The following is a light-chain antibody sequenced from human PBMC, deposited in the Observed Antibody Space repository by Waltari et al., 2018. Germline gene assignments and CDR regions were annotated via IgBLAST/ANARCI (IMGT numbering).Light chain of an antibody. CDR2: YDS. J-gene: IGLJ1*01. CDR1: NIGSYS. Sequence: TCGGDNIGSYSVHWYQQKPRQAPVLVIFYDSDRPSGIPARFSGSNSGNTATLTITSVEAGDEARYYCQVWHPDIDPGVFGTGTEVTVL. V-gene: IGLV3-21*04. CDR3: QVWHPDIDPGV.